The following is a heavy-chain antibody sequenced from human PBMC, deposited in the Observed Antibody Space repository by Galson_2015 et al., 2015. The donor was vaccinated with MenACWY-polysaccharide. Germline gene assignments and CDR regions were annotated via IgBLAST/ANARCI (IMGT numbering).Heavy chain of an antibody. CDR3: ARGGITMVRGVIINQRYYYYYMDV. J-gene: IGHJ6*03. Sequence: SLRLSCAASGFTFSSYAMHWVRQAPGKGLEWVAVISYDGSNKYYADSVKGRFTISRDNSKNTLYLQMNSLRAEDTAVYYCARGGITMVRGVIINQRYYYYYMDVWGQGTLVTVSS. D-gene: IGHD3-10*01. CDR2: ISYDGSNK. V-gene: IGHV3-30-3*01. CDR1: GFTFSSYA.